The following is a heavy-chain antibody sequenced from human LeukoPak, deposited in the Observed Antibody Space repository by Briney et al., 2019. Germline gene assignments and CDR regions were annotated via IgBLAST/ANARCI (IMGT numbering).Heavy chain of an antibody. V-gene: IGHV3-43*02. Sequence: GGSLRLFCAASGFTFDDYAMHWVRQAPGKGPVWVSLISGDGGSTYYADSVKGRFTISRDNSKNSLYLQMNSLRTEDTALYYCAKGLTYYDILTGLKYYYGMDVWGQGTTVTVSS. CDR3: AKGLTYYDILTGLKYYYGMDV. D-gene: IGHD3-9*01. CDR1: GFTFDDYA. CDR2: ISGDGGST. J-gene: IGHJ6*02.